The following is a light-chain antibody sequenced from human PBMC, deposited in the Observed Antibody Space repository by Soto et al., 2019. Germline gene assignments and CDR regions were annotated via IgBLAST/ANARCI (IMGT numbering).Light chain of an antibody. J-gene: IGKJ1*01. CDR1: QSISNG. Sequence: DIQMTQSPSTLPASVGDRVTITCRASQSISNGLAWYQQKPGTAPKLLIYHASTLESGVPSRFSGSGSGTEFTLTISSLQPDDFATYYCQQYMSYSFGQGTKVDIK. V-gene: IGKV1-5*01. CDR2: HAS. CDR3: QQYMSYS.